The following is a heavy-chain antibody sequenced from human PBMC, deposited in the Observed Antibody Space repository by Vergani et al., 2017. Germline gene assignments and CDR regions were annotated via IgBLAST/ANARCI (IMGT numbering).Heavy chain of an antibody. CDR1: GFTFSSYW. CDR3: ARKGPYSNYDPYGMDV. Sequence: EVQLVESGGGLVQPGGSLRLSCAASGFTFSSYWMHWVRQAPGKGLVWVSRINSDGSSTSYADSVKGRFTISRYKAKNTLYLQMNSLRAEDTAVYYCARKGPYSNYDPYGMDVGGQGTTVTVSS. CDR2: INSDGSST. J-gene: IGHJ6*02. V-gene: IGHV3-74*01. D-gene: IGHD4-11*01.